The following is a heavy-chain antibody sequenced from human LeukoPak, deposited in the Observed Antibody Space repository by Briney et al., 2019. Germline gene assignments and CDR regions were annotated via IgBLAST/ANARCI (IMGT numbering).Heavy chain of an antibody. CDR1: GSSLTSYW. CDR2: IYPGGSET. Sequence: GESLPTSCKCSGSSLTSYWIGWVRQLPGKGRGWMGIIYPGGSETTYSPSFQGPATISTDKSISTAYLQWSSLKASDTAMYYCAKFLGNYWYYMDVWGKGTTVTVSS. J-gene: IGHJ6*03. CDR3: AKFLGNYWYYMDV. D-gene: IGHD2/OR15-2a*01. V-gene: IGHV5-51*01.